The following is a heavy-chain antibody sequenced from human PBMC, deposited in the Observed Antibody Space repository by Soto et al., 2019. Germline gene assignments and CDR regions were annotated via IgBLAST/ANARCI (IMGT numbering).Heavy chain of an antibody. V-gene: IGHV5-51*01. Sequence: GESLKISCKGSGYSFTSYWIGWVRQMPGKGLEWMGIIYPGDSDTRYSPSFQGQVTISADKSISTAYLQWSSLKASDTAMYYCASPTTVVTFGFYYWGQGTLVTVSS. CDR2: IYPGDSDT. D-gene: IGHD4-17*01. CDR1: GYSFTSYW. CDR3: ASPTTVVTFGFYY. J-gene: IGHJ4*02.